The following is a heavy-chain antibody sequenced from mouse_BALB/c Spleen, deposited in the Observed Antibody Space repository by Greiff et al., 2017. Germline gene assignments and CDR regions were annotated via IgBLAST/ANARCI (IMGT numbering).Heavy chain of an antibody. D-gene: IGHD2-2*01. CDR1: GFSLTSYG. CDR3: AREMMRLPRDAMDY. Sequence: VNVVESGPGLVAPSQSLSITCTVSGFSLTSYGVHWVRQPPGKGLEWLGVIWAGGSTNYNSALMSRLSISKDNSKSQVFLKMNSLQTDDTAMYYCAREMMRLPRDAMDYWGQGTSVTVSS. CDR2: IWAGGST. V-gene: IGHV2-9*02. J-gene: IGHJ4*01.